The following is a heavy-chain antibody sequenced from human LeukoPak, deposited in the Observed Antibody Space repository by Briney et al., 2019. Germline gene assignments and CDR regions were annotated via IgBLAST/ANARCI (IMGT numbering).Heavy chain of an antibody. CDR3: AKATGYLL. D-gene: IGHD1-14*01. J-gene: IGHJ4*02. Sequence: PGGSLRLSCAASGFTFSNYAMSWVRQAPGKGLEWVSGINGNGGSTYNADSVKGRFTISRDNSKNTLYLRMNSLRAEDTAVYYCAKATGYLLWGQGTLVIVSS. CDR2: INGNGGST. CDR1: GFTFSNYA. V-gene: IGHV3-23*01.